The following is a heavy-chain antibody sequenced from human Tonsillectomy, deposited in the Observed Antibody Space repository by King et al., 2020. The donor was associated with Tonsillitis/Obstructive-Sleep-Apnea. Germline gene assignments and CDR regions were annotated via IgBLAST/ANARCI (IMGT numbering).Heavy chain of an antibody. V-gene: IGHV2-5*09. Sequence: VTLKESGPTLVKPTQTLTLTCTFSGFSLSTSGVGVGWIRQPPGKALEWLALIYWDDDQRYRPSLKIRLTITKDTSKNQVVLTITNMDPVDTATYYCARKYSSYSWYYFDYWGQGTLVTVSS. D-gene: IGHD6-6*01. CDR3: ARKYSSYSWYYFDY. J-gene: IGHJ4*02. CDR2: IYWDDDQ. CDR1: GFSLSTSGVG.